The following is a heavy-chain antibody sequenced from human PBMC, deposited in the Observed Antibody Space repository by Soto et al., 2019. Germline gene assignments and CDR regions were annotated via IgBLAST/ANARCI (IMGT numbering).Heavy chain of an antibody. CDR2: ISSSSSYI. Sequence: PGGSLRLSCAASGFTFSSYSMNWVRQAPGKGLEWVSSISSSSSYIYYADSVKGRFTISRDNAKNSLYLQMNSLRAEDTAVYYCARGEENYYYYYMDVWGKGTTVTVSS. V-gene: IGHV3-21*01. J-gene: IGHJ6*03. CDR1: GFTFSSYS. CDR3: ARGEENYYYYYMDV.